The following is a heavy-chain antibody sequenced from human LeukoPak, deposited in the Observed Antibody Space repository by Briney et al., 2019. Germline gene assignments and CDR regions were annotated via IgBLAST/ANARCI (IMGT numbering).Heavy chain of an antibody. V-gene: IGHV3-11*04. D-gene: IGHD6-19*01. CDR3: ASPERGIAVAGESYYYYMDV. J-gene: IGHJ6*03. CDR1: GFTFSDYY. Sequence: GGSLRLSCAASGFTFSDYYMSWIRQAPGKGLEWVSYISSSGSTIYYADSVKGRFTISRDNAKNSLYLQMNSLRAEDTAVYYCASPERGIAVAGESYYYYMDVWGKGTTVTVSS. CDR2: ISSSGSTI.